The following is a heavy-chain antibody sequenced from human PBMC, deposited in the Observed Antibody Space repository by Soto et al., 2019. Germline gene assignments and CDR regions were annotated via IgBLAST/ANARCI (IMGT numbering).Heavy chain of an antibody. D-gene: IGHD3-22*01. Sequence: GGSLRLSCAASGFTFGSYGMHWVRQAPGKGLEWVAVISYDGSNKYYADSVRGRFTIFRDNSKNTLYLQMNSLRAEDTAVYYCAKDYYDSSGYCDYWGQGTLVTVSS. V-gene: IGHV3-30*18. CDR2: ISYDGSNK. CDR3: AKDYYDSSGYCDY. CDR1: GFTFGSYG. J-gene: IGHJ4*02.